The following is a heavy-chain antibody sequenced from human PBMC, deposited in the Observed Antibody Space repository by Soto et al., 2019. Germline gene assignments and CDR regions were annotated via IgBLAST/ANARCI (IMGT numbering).Heavy chain of an antibody. CDR3: ARHSGYLPFRDY. D-gene: IGHD5-12*01. CDR1: GGSVSSGSYY. Sequence: SETLSLTCTVSGGSVSSGSYYWSWIRQPPGKGLEWIGYIYYSGSTNYNPSLKSRVTISVDTSKNQFSLKLSSVTAADTAVYYCARHSGYLPFRDYWGQGTLVTVSS. J-gene: IGHJ4*02. CDR2: IYYSGST. V-gene: IGHV4-61*01.